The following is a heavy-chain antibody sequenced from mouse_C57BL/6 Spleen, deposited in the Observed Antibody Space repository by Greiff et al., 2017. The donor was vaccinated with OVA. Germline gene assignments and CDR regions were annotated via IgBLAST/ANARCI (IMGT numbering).Heavy chain of an antibody. Sequence: EVKLVESGGGLVQPGGSMKLSCVASGFTFSNYWMNWVRQSPEKGLEWVAQIRLKSDNYATHYAESVKGRFTISRDDSKSSVYLQMNNLRAEDTGIYYCTAYSRAWFAYWGQGTLVTVSA. D-gene: IGHD2-5*01. J-gene: IGHJ3*01. CDR2: IRLKSDNYAT. CDR3: TAYSRAWFAY. V-gene: IGHV6-3*01. CDR1: GFTFSNYW.